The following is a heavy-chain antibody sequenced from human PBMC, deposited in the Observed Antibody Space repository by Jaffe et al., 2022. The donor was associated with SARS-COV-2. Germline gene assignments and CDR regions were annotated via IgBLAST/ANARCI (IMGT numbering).Heavy chain of an antibody. CDR3: ARFRMGYCSSTSCYARADHYYYYYMDV. CDR1: GYSFTSYW. V-gene: IGHV5-51*01. Sequence: EVQLVQSGAEVKKPGESLKISCKGSGYSFTSYWIGWVRQMPGKGLEWMGIIYPGDSDTRYSPSFQGQVTISADKSISTAYLQWSSLKASDTAMYYCARFRMGYCSSTSCYARADHYYYYYMDVWGKGTTVTVSS. CDR2: IYPGDSDT. D-gene: IGHD2-2*01. J-gene: IGHJ6*03.